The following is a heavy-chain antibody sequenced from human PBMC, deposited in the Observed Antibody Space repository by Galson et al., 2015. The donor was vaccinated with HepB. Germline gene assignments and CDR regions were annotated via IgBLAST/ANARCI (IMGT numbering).Heavy chain of an antibody. J-gene: IGHJ5*02. D-gene: IGHD4-17*01. Sequence: SLRLSCAASGFSFNKFPMHWVRQAPGKGLEWVAVISYDGTSKYYGDSVKGRFTISRDNSKNTLYLQMNGLRAEDTGVYYCAKDNPYGETNWFDPWGQGTLVTVSS. CDR2: ISYDGTSK. V-gene: IGHV3-30*04. CDR3: AKDNPYGETNWFDP. CDR1: GFSFNKFP.